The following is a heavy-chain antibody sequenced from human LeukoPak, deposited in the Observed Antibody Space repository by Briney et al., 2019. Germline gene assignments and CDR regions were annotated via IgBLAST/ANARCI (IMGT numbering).Heavy chain of an antibody. CDR1: GGSFRGYY. V-gene: IGHV4-34*01. CDR3: ARGVWIQLWLPWFDP. J-gene: IGHJ5*02. D-gene: IGHD5-18*01. Sequence: PSETLSLTCAVYGGSFRGYYWSWIRQPPGKGLEWIGEINHSGSTNYNPSLESRVTISVDTSKNQFSLKLSSVTAADTAVYYCARGVWIQLWLPWFDPWGQGTLVTVSS. CDR2: INHSGST.